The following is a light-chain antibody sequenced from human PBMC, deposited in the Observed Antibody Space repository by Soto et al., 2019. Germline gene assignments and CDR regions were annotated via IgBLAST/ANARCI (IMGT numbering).Light chain of an antibody. Sequence: IVLTQSPATLSASPGERVTLTCRASQFVSTRLAWYQQRPGQVPRLLIYDAYTRALGISARFSGSGSGTEFTLTISSLQSEDFALYYCQEYFQWPPGMFGPGTKVDI. CDR2: DAY. CDR1: QFVSTR. CDR3: QEYFQWPPGM. V-gene: IGKV3-15*01. J-gene: IGKJ1*01.